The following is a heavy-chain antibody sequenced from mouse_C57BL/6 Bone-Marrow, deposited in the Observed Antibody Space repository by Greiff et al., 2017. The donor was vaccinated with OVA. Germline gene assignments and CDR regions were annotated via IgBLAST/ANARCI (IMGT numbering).Heavy chain of an antibody. D-gene: IGHD1-1*01. CDR2: IWRGGST. CDR1: GFSLTSYG. V-gene: IGHV2-5*01. Sequence: QVQLQHSGPGLVQPSQSLSITCTVSGFSLTSYGVHWVRQSPGKGLEWLGVIWRGGSTDYNAAFMSRLSITKDNSKSQVFFKMNSLQADDTAIYYCAKNYYGSSPYWYFDVWGTGTAVTVSS. J-gene: IGHJ1*03. CDR3: AKNYYGSSPYWYFDV.